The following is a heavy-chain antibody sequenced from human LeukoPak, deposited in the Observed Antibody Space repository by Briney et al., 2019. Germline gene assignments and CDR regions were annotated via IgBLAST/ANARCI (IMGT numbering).Heavy chain of an antibody. CDR1: GYTFTSYD. CDR2: INPNSGGT. Sequence: ASVKVSCKASGYTFTSYDINWVRQAPGQGLEWMGWINPNSGGTNYAQKFQGRVTMTRDTSISTAYMELSRLRSDDTAVYYCATYYYGSGSYRWGDYFDYWGQGTLVTVSS. CDR3: ATYYYGSGSYRWGDYFDY. D-gene: IGHD3-10*01. V-gene: IGHV1-2*02. J-gene: IGHJ4*02.